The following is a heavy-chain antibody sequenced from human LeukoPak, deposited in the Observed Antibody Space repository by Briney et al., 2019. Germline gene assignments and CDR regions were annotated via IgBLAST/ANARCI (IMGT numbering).Heavy chain of an antibody. D-gene: IGHD5-18*01. J-gene: IGHJ5*02. CDR3: ARSSEWDTTRNNWFDP. CDR1: GYTFTSYD. Sequence: GASVKVSCKASGYTFTSYDINWVRQATGQGLEWMGWISTDIGITVYAQRLQGRVTMTTDRSTSTAYMELRSLRYDDTAVYYCARSSEWDTTRNNWFDPWGQGTLVTVSS. V-gene: IGHV1-18*01. CDR2: ISTDIGIT.